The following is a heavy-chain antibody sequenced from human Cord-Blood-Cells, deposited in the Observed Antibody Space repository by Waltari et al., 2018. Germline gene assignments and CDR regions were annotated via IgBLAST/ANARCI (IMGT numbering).Heavy chain of an antibody. Sequence: QVQLVQSGAEVKKPRSSVKVCCKASGGTVGSYAISWVRQAPGQGLEWMGGITPIFGTANYAQKFQGRVTITADESTSTAYMELSSLRSEDTAVYYCARVGGSSYYYYYYMDVWGKGTTVTVSS. CDR2: ITPIFGTA. CDR1: GGTVGSYA. V-gene: IGHV1-69*01. CDR3: ARVGGSSYYYYYYMDV. J-gene: IGHJ6*03. D-gene: IGHD6-13*01.